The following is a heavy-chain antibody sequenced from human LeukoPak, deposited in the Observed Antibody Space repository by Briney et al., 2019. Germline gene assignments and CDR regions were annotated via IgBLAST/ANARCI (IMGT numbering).Heavy chain of an antibody. CDR1: GGSISSYY. CDR3: AGLDYYDSSGYFDY. Sequence: AETLSHTCTVSGGSISSYYCSWIRQLPGKGLEWIGYIYYSGSTNYNPSLKSRVTISVDTSKNQFSLKLSSVTAADTAVYYCAGLDYYDSSGYFDYWGQGTLVTVSS. J-gene: IGHJ4*02. CDR2: IYYSGST. D-gene: IGHD3-22*01. V-gene: IGHV4-59*01.